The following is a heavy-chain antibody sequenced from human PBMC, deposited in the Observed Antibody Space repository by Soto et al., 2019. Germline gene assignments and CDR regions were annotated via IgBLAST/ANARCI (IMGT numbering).Heavy chain of an antibody. J-gene: IGHJ6*02. CDR2: IYSGGST. Sequence: GGSLRLSCAASGFTVSSNYMSWVRQAPGKGLEWVSVIYSGGSTYYADSVKGRFTISRDNSKNTLYLQMNSLRAEDTAVYYCARDNRYNWNDEFGYYYGMDVWGQGTTVTVSS. V-gene: IGHV3-53*01. CDR3: ARDNRYNWNDEFGYYYGMDV. D-gene: IGHD1-20*01. CDR1: GFTVSSNY.